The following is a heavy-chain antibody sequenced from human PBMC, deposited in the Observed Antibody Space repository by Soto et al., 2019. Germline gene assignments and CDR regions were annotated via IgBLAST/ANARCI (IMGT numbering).Heavy chain of an antibody. V-gene: IGHV1-18*01. J-gene: IGHJ6*03. D-gene: IGHD4-4*01. Sequence: QVQLVQSGTEVKKPGASVMLSCKASGYTFRSYGISWVRQAPGQGPEWMGWISGYNGNTHYPQKFQGKVTMSTDTSTSTAYMELRSLRSDDTAVYYCAKADSNYAGRFSYYYMDVWGNGTLVTVSS. CDR2: ISGYNGNT. CDR1: GYTFRSYG. CDR3: AKADSNYAGRFSYYYMDV.